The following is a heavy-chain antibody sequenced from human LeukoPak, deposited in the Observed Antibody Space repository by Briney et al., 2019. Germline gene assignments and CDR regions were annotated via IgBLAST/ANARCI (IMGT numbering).Heavy chain of an antibody. CDR3: ARRLGTGTPDY. V-gene: IGHV5-51*01. J-gene: IGHJ4*02. CDR1: GYSFDNYW. Sequence: GESLKISCKASGYSFDNYWIAWVRQMPGKGLECLGIIYPGDSDTRYSPRFRGQVIISVDKSINTAYLQWSSLKASDTAMYYCARRLGTGTPDYWGQGTPVTVSS. CDR2: IYPGDSDT. D-gene: IGHD1-1*01.